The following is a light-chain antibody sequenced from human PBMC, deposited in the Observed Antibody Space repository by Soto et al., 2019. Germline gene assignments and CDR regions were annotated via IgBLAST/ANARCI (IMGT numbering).Light chain of an antibody. Sequence: DIQMTQSPSTLSGSVGDRVTSTCRASQTISSWLAWYQQKPGKAPKLLIYKASTLKSGVPSRFSGSGSGTEFTLTISSLQPDDFAPYYCQHYNSYSEAFGQGTKVELK. CDR2: KAS. J-gene: IGKJ1*01. CDR3: QHYNSYSEA. V-gene: IGKV1-5*03. CDR1: QTISSW.